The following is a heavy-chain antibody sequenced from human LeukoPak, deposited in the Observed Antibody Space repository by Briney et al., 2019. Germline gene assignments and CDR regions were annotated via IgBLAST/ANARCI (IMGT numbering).Heavy chain of an antibody. CDR3: AKAGADRVLRHFDWSAWE. Sequence: GGSLRLSCAASGFTFSDYYMSWVRQAPGKGLEWVSGISGSGGTTNYAESVKGRFTISRDNSKNTLYLQMSSLRAEDTAVYYCAKAGADRVLRHFDWSAWEWGQGTLVTVSS. CDR1: GFTFSDYY. V-gene: IGHV3-23*01. J-gene: IGHJ4*02. D-gene: IGHD3-9*01. CDR2: ISGSGGTT.